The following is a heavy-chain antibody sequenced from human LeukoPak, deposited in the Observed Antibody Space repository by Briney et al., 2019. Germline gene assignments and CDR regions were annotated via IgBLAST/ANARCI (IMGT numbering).Heavy chain of an antibody. D-gene: IGHD3-22*01. CDR3: AKDFDSSGSLDY. CDR1: GFTFSSYW. CDR2: IKSDGST. J-gene: IGHJ4*02. Sequence: GGSLRLSCAASGFTFSSYWMHWVRQAPGKGLVWVSRIKSDGSTGYADSVKGRFTISRDTSKNTLYLQMNSLRAEDTAVYYCAKDFDSSGSLDYWGQGALVTVSS. V-gene: IGHV3-74*01.